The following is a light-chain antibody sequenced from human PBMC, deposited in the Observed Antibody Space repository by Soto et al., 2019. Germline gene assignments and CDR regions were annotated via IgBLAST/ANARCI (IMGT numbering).Light chain of an antibody. Sequence: QSALTQPASVSGSPGQSITISCTGTSSGVGTHNLVSWFQHHPGKAPKLMIYEGTKRPSGVSNRFSGSKSGNTASLTISGLQADDEADYYCCSYAGISTWVFGGATKLTVL. J-gene: IGLJ3*02. CDR3: CSYAGISTWV. V-gene: IGLV2-23*01. CDR2: EGT. CDR1: SSGVGTHNL.